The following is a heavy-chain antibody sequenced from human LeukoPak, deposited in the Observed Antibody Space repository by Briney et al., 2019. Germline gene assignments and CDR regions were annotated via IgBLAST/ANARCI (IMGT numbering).Heavy chain of an antibody. CDR1: GFTFSSYA. V-gene: IGHV3-23*01. Sequence: PGGSLRLSCAASGFTFSSYAMSWVRQAPGKGLEWVLAISGSGGSTYYADSVKGRFTISRDNSKNTLYLQMNSLRAEDTAVYYCAKDPSSGYYLGSYYFDCWGQGTLVTVSS. CDR3: AKDPSSGYYLGSYYFDC. CDR2: ISGSGGST. D-gene: IGHD3-22*01. J-gene: IGHJ4*02.